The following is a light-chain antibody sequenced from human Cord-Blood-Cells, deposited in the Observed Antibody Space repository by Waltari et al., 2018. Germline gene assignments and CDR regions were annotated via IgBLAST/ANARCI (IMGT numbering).Light chain of an antibody. J-gene: IGLJ1*01. CDR2: DTS. CDR3: LLSYSGARPYV. CDR1: TGAVTSGHY. V-gene: IGLV7-46*01. Sequence: QAVVTQEPSLTVSPGGTVTLTCGSSTGAVTSGHYPYWFQQKPGQAPRTLIYDTSNKHSWTPARCSGSLLGGKAALTLSGAQPEDEAEYYCLLSYSGARPYVFGTGTKVTVL.